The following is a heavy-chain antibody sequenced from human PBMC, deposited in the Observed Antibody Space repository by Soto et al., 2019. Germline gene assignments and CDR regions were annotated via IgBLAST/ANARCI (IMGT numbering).Heavy chain of an antibody. Sequence: ASVKVSCKASGNTVPNYAIHWVRQAPGQRHEWKGWINGGNGNTYYSEHFQGRVTFTRDTSAGTVYMQLSSLTSEDTAVYYCARAAPRYCSGGSCYSGRDYWGQGTLVTVSS. J-gene: IGHJ4*02. D-gene: IGHD2-15*01. V-gene: IGHV1-3*01. CDR1: GNTVPNYA. CDR3: ARAAPRYCSGGSCYSGRDY. CDR2: INGGNGNT.